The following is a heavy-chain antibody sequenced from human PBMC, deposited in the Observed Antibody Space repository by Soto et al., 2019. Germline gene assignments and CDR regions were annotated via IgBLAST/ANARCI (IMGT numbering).Heavy chain of an antibody. V-gene: IGHV4-34*01. Sequence: SETLSLTCAVYDGSFSGYYWSWIRQPPGKGLEWIGEINHSGSTNYNPSLKSRVTISVDTSKNQFSLKLSSVTAADTAVYYCARGRSVTVTRLRAFDIWGQGTMVTVSS. D-gene: IGHD4-17*01. CDR2: INHSGST. CDR3: ARGRSVTVTRLRAFDI. CDR1: DGSFSGYY. J-gene: IGHJ3*02.